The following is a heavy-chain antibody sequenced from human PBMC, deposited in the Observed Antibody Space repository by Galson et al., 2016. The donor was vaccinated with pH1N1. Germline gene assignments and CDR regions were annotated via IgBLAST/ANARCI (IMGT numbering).Heavy chain of an antibody. J-gene: IGHJ5*01. CDR1: GGSISSNSDY. Sequence: CTVSGGSISSNSDYWTWIRQPAGKGLEWIGRVSGTGTTNYNPSLKSRVTISIDTSKNQFSLKMASVTAAVTAAYFCARESLEWLIISGHRVELNWFDSWGQGTLVTVSS. D-gene: IGHD3-3*01. CDR3: ARESLEWLIISGHRVELNWFDS. CDR2: VSGTGTT. V-gene: IGHV4-61*02.